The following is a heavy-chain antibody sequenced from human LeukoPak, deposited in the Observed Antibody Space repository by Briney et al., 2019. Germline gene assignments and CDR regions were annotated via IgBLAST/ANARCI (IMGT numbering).Heavy chain of an antibody. D-gene: IGHD4-17*01. CDR1: GGSISSSSYY. CDR3: VRDYGDYVRVLDY. V-gene: IGHV4-39*07. J-gene: IGHJ4*02. CDR2: IYYSGST. Sequence: SETLSLTCTVSGGSISSSSYYWGWIRQPPGKGLEWIGSIYYSGSTYYNPSLKSRVTISVDTSKNQFSLKLSSVTAADTAVYYCVRDYGDYVRVLDYWGQGTLVTVSS.